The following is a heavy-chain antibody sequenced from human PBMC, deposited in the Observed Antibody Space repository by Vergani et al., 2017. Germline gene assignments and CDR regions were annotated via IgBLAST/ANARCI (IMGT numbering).Heavy chain of an antibody. CDR1: GFTFSSYS. CDR2: ISSSSSYI. CDR3: ASVIAAAGTGY. V-gene: IGHV3-21*01. D-gene: IGHD6-13*01. Sequence: EVQLLESGGGLVQPGGSLRLSCAASGFTFSSYSINWVRQAPGKGLEWVSSISSSSSYIYYADSVKGRFTISRDNAKNSLYLQMNSLRAEDTAVYYCASVIAAAGTGYWGQGTLVTVSS. J-gene: IGHJ4*02.